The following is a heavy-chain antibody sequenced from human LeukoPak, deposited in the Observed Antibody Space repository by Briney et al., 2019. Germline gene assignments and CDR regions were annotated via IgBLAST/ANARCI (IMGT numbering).Heavy chain of an antibody. J-gene: IGHJ4*02. CDR3: ATQYGDYGYY. CDR1: GYRFASYY. Sequence: GESLKISCKGSGYRFASYYIGWVRQMPGKGLEWMGIIYPSDSDTRYNPSFQGQVTISVDNSISTAYLQWSSLKVSDTAMYYCATQYGDYGYYWGQGTLVTVSS. V-gene: IGHV5-51*01. D-gene: IGHD4-17*01. CDR2: IYPSDSDT.